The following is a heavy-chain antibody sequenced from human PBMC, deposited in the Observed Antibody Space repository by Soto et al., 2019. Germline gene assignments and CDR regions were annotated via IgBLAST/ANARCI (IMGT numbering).Heavy chain of an antibody. D-gene: IGHD3-22*01. CDR1: GFTFISYG. Sequence: PGGSLRLSCAASGFTFISYGMHWVRQAPGKGLEWVAVISYDGSNKYYADSVKGRFTISRDNSKNTLYLQMNSLRAEDTAVYYCAKDYYDSSGYCDYWGQGTLVTVSS. J-gene: IGHJ4*02. V-gene: IGHV3-30*18. CDR3: AKDYYDSSGYCDY. CDR2: ISYDGSNK.